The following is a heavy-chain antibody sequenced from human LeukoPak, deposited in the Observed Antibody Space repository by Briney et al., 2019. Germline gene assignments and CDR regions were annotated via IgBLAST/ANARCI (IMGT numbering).Heavy chain of an antibody. V-gene: IGHV3-33*01. D-gene: IGHD5-24*01. CDR1: GFTFSSYG. J-gene: IGHJ4*02. CDR2: IWYDGSNK. Sequence: GGSLRLSCAASGFTFSSYGMHWVRQAPGKGLEWVAVIWYDGSNKFYADSVKGRFTISRDNAKNSLYLQMNSLRAEDTAVYYRAREMGLWGQGTLVTVSS. CDR3: AREMGL.